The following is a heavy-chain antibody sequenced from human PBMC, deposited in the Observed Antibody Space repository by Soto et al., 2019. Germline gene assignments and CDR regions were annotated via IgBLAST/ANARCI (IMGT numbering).Heavy chain of an antibody. CDR2: LSGSGIST. D-gene: IGHD3-22*01. CDR3: ATSYESSDYFVGSPIFDY. J-gene: IGHJ4*02. V-gene: IGHV3-23*01. CDR1: GFTFSSYA. Sequence: GGSLRLSCAASGFTFSSYAMSWVRQAPGKGLEWVSALSGSGISTYYADTVKGRFTISRDNSRNTLYLQMNSLRAEDTAVYYCATSYESSDYFVGSPIFDYWGQGSLVTVSS.